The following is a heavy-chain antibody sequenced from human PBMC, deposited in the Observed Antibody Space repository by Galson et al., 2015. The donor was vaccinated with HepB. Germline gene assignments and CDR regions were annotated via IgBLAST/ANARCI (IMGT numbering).Heavy chain of an antibody. V-gene: IGHV3-23*01. Sequence: SLRLSCAASGFNFSGFAMNWVRQAPGKGLEWVPGISGSGGSSDYAHSVKGRFTISRDNSENTLYLQMNSLRAEDTAVYYCAKGLPSQLDNYFDYWGQGTLVTVSS. D-gene: IGHD2-21*02. CDR1: GFNFSGFA. CDR3: AKGLPSQLDNYFDY. J-gene: IGHJ4*02. CDR2: ISGSGGSS.